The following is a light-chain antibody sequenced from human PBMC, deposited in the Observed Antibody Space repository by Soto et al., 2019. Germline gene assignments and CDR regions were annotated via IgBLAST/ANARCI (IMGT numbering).Light chain of an antibody. CDR2: LEGSGSY. J-gene: IGLJ3*02. CDR3: ETWHSNTRV. CDR1: SGHSSYI. V-gene: IGLV4-60*02. Sequence: QSVLTQSSSASASLGSSVKLTCTLSSGHSSYIIAWHQQQPGKAPRYLMKLEGSGSYNKGSGVPDRFSGSSSGADRYLTISNHQFEDEADYYCETWHSNTRVFGGGTKLTVL.